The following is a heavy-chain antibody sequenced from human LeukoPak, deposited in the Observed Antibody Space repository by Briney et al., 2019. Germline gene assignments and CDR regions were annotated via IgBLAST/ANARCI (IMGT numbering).Heavy chain of an antibody. CDR2: IHTSGST. D-gene: IGHD4-17*01. CDR1: GGSISSFY. V-gene: IGHV4-4*07. CDR3: ARDHRSGMTTVSTGFDY. Sequence: SETLSLTCTVSGGSISSFYWSWIRQSAGKGLEWIGRIHTSGSTNYNPSLQSRLTMSLDPSKNQFSLKLTSLTAADTAVYYRARDHRSGMTTVSTGFDYWGQGTLVTVSS. J-gene: IGHJ4*02.